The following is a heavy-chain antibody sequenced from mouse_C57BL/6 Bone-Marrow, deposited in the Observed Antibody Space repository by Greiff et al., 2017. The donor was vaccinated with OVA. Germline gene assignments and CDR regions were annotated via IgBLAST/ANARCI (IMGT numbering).Heavy chain of an antibody. J-gene: IGHJ1*03. Sequence: EVKLMVSGGGLVKPGGSLKLSCAASGFTFSDYGMHWVRQAPEKGLEWVAYISSGSSTIYYADTVKGRFPISRDNAKNTLFPQMTSLRSEDTAMYYCARQLLLRYKGYFDVWGTGTTVTVSS. V-gene: IGHV5-17*01. CDR2: ISSGSSTI. CDR3: ARQLLLRYKGYFDV. CDR1: GFTFSDYG. D-gene: IGHD1-1*01.